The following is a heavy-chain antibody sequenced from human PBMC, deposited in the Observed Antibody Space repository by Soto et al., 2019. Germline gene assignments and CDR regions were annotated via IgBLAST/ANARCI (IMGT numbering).Heavy chain of an antibody. CDR2: IYPGDSDT. D-gene: IGHD3-10*01. CDR3: ARLPGVRGVFDGFNV. V-gene: IGHV5-51*01. CDR1: GYSFAGYW. Sequence: GESLKISCKGSGYSFAGYWIGWVRQMPGKGLDWMEVIYPGDSDTRYSPSFHGQVTISADKSISTAYLQWSSLKASDTAMYFCARLPGVRGVFDGFNVWGQGTMVTVS. J-gene: IGHJ3*01.